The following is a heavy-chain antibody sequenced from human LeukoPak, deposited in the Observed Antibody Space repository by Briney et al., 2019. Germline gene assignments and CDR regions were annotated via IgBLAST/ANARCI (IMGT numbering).Heavy chain of an antibody. D-gene: IGHD3-10*01. CDR1: GHSISSGYY. V-gene: IGHV4-38-2*02. CDR2: IYHSGST. CDR3: ARNYYGSGSYYWAPPAASYYFDY. J-gene: IGHJ4*02. Sequence: PSETLSLTCTVSGHSISSGYYWGWIRQPPGKGLEWIGSIYHSGSTYYNPSLKSRVTISVDTSKNQFSLKLSSVTAADTAVYYCARNYYGSGSYYWAPPAASYYFDYWGQGTLVTVSS.